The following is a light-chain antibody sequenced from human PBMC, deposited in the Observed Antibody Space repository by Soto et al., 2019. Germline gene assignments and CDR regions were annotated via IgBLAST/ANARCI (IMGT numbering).Light chain of an antibody. V-gene: IGLV1-47*01. J-gene: IGLJ2*01. CDR3: AAWDDSLIGSEVV. Sequence: QSVLTQPPSASGTPGQRVTISCSGSSSNIGSNYVYWYQQLPGTAPKLLIYRNNQRPSGVPDRFSGSKSGTSASLAISGLGSEDEADYYCAAWDDSLIGSEVVCGGGTKLTVL. CDR1: SSNIGSNY. CDR2: RNN.